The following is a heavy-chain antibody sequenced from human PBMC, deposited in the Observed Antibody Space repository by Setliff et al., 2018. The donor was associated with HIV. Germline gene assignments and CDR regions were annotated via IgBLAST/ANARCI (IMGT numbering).Heavy chain of an antibody. Sequence: LRLSCAASGFTFSSYAMHWVRQAPGKGLEWVAVISYDGSNKYYADSVKGRFTISRDNSKNTLYLQMNSLRAEDTAVYYCAREWGRSDYYDSSGSKGYFDYWGQGTLVTVSS. CDR2: ISYDGSNK. V-gene: IGHV3-30*04. CDR1: GFTFSSYA. J-gene: IGHJ4*02. CDR3: AREWGRSDYYDSSGSKGYFDY. D-gene: IGHD3-22*01.